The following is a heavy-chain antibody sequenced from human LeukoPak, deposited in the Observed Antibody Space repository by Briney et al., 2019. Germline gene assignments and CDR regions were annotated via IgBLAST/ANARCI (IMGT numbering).Heavy chain of an antibody. D-gene: IGHD3-22*01. V-gene: IGHV3-11*04. CDR2: ISSSGSTI. J-gene: IGHJ6*03. CDR3: ARDYYDNSAYYYMDV. Sequence: GGSLRLSCAASGFTFSDYYMSWIRQAPRKGLEWVSYISSSGSTIYYADSVKGRFTISRDNAKNSLYLQMNSLRAEDTAVYYCARDYYDNSAYYYMDVWGKGTTVTVSS. CDR1: GFTFSDYY.